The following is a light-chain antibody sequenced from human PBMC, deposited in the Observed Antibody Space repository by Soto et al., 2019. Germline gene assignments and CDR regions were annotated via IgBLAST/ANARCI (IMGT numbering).Light chain of an antibody. CDR1: TGDIGGYNF. V-gene: IGLV2-14*01. CDR3: ASYTSTSTLV. CDR2: EIG. Sequence: SVLTQAACVSGSPGQSITISCIGTTGDIGGYNFVSWYQQQPGKAPQLMIHEIGNRPSGVSNRFSASKSDNTASLTISGLQPEDEADYYCASYTSTSTLVFGTGTKVTVL. J-gene: IGLJ1*01.